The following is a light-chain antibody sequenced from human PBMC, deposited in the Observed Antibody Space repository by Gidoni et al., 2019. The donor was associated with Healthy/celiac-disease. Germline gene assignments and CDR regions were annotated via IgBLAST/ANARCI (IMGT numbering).Light chain of an antibody. V-gene: IGKV3-15*01. CDR2: GAS. CDR3: QQYNNWPPLT. CDR1: QSVNSN. Sequence: EIVMTHSPATLSVSQGERATLSCRASQSVNSNLAWYQQKPGQAPRLIIYGASTRATGIPARFSGSGSGTEFTLTISSLQSEDFAVYYCQQYNNWPPLTFXQXTKVEIK. J-gene: IGKJ1*01.